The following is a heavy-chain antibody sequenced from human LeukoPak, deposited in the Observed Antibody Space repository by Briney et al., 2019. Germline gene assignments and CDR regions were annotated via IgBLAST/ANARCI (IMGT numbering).Heavy chain of an antibody. V-gene: IGHV3-30-3*01. CDR3: ARALPYDYGWVDP. J-gene: IGHJ5*02. Sequence: PGGSLRLSCAASGFTFSSYAMHWVRQAPGKGLEWVAVISHDGSNKYYADSVKGRFTISRDNSKNTLYLQMNSLRAEDTAVYYCARALPYDYGWVDPWGQGTLVTVSS. CDR1: GFTFSSYA. D-gene: IGHD3-16*01. CDR2: ISHDGSNK.